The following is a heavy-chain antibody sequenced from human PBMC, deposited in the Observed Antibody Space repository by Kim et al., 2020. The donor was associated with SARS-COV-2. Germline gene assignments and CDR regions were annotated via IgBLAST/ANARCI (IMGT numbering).Heavy chain of an antibody. D-gene: IGHD3-10*01. Sequence: SVKVSCKASGGTFSSYAISWVRQAPGQGLEWMGGIIPIFGTANYAQKFQGRVTITADESTSTAYMELSSLRSEDTAVYYCARGVVRGVIGYFDLWGRGTLVTVSS. V-gene: IGHV1-69*13. J-gene: IGHJ2*01. CDR1: GGTFSSYA. CDR3: ARGVVRGVIGYFDL. CDR2: IIPIFGTA.